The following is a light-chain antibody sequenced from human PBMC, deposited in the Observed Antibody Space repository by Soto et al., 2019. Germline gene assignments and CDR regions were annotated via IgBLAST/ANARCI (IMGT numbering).Light chain of an antibody. Sequence: DIVLTQSPGTLSLSPGDRATLSCRASQSVGSDYIAWYQHRPGQAPRLLFSGIFKRATGIPDRFSGSGSGTDFTLTISRLEPEDFAVYYCQHYGSSPPYTFGQGTKLKIK. CDR2: GIF. CDR1: QSVGSDY. J-gene: IGKJ2*01. V-gene: IGKV3-20*01. CDR3: QHYGSSPPYT.